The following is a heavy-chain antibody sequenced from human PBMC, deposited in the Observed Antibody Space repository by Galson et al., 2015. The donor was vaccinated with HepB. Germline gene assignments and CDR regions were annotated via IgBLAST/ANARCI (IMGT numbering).Heavy chain of an antibody. CDR3: ALERGRDGYNFFLSDAFDI. Sequence: QSGAEVKKPGESLKISCKGSGYSFTSYWIGWVRQMPGKGLEWMGIIYPGDSDTRYSPSFQGQVTISADKSISTAYLQWSSLKASDTAMYYCALERGRDGYNFFLSDAFDIWGQGTMVTVSS. V-gene: IGHV5-51*03. J-gene: IGHJ3*02. D-gene: IGHD5-24*01. CDR1: GYSFTSYW. CDR2: IYPGDSDT.